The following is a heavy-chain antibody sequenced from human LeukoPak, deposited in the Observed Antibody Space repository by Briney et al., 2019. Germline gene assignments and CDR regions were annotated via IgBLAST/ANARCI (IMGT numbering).Heavy chain of an antibody. CDR2: ISSSGSTI. CDR1: GFTFSSYE. CDR3: ARDKFRQGTNYYDSSGYFH. D-gene: IGHD3-22*01. V-gene: IGHV3-48*03. J-gene: IGHJ4*02. Sequence: GGSLRLSCAASGFTFSSYEMNWVRQAPGKGLEWVSYISSSGSTIYYADSVKGRFTISRDNAKNSLYLQMNSLRAEDTAVYYCARDKFRQGTNYYDSSGYFHWGQGTLVTVSS.